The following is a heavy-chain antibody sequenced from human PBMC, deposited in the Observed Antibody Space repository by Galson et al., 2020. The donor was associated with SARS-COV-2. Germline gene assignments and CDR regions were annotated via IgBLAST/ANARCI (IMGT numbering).Heavy chain of an antibody. V-gene: IGHV3-30*02. Sequence: QLGESLKISCAASGFTFSTYGMHWVRQTPGKGTEWVAFMRSEGSNEYYADSVKGRFTISRDNSKNTLFLQMNSLRPEDTAVYYCAKSGVGGSGWGQGTLVTVSS. CDR2: MRSEGSNE. CDR1: GFTFSTYG. J-gene: IGHJ4*02. D-gene: IGHD3-10*01. CDR3: AKSGVGGSG.